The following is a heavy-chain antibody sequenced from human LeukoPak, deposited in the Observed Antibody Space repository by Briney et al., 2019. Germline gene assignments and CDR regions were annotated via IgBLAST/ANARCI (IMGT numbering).Heavy chain of an antibody. V-gene: IGHV1-8*01. CDR1: GYTFTSYD. J-gene: IGHJ6*03. D-gene: IGHD3-10*01. CDR3: ARIARLLWFGELLPPPFYYYYYYMDV. CDR2: MNPNSGNT. Sequence: ASVKVSCKASGYTFTSYDINWVRQAPGQGLEWMGWMNPNSGNTGYAQKFQGRVTMTRNTSISTAYMELSSLRSEDTAVYYCARIARLLWFGELLPPPFYYYYYYMDVWGKGTTVTISS.